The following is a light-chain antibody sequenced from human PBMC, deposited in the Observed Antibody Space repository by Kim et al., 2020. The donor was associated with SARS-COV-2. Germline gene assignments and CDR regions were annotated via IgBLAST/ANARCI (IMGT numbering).Light chain of an antibody. V-gene: IGLV1-47*01. CDR3: AAWDDSLSAL. J-gene: IGLJ2*01. Sequence: PGQRVTISCSGSSSNIGSNYVYWYQQLPGTAPKLLIYRNNQRPSGVPYRFSGSKSGTSASLAISGLRSEDEADYYCAAWDDSLSALFGGGTQLTVL. CDR1: SSNIGSNY. CDR2: RNN.